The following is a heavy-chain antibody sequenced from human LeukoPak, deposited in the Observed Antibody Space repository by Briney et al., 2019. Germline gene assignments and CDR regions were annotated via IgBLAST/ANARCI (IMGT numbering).Heavy chain of an antibody. Sequence: GRSLRLSCAASGFTFSSYGMHCVRQAPGKGLEWGAVISDDGSNKYYADSVKGRFTISRDNSKNTLYLQMNSLRAEDTAVYYCAKGLSSGYSSADYWGQGTLVTVSS. CDR1: GFTFSSYG. CDR2: ISDDGSNK. J-gene: IGHJ4*02. D-gene: IGHD3-22*01. CDR3: AKGLSSGYSSADY. V-gene: IGHV3-30*18.